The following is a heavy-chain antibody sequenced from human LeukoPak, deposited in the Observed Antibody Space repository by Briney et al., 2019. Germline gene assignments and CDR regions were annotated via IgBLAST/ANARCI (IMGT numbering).Heavy chain of an antibody. CDR3: ARVALTRYFDRYGMDV. V-gene: IGHV1-46*01. CDR2: INPSGGST. D-gene: IGHD3-9*01. J-gene: IGHJ6*02. CDR1: GYTFTSYY. Sequence: ASVKVSCKASGYTFTSYYMHWVRQAPGQGLEWMGIINPSGGSTSYAQKFQGRVTMTRDTSTSTVYMELSSLRSEDTAVYYCARVALTRYFDRYGMDVWGQGTTVTVSS.